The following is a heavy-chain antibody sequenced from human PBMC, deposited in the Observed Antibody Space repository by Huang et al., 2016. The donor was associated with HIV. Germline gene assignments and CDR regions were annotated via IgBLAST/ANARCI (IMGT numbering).Heavy chain of an antibody. CDR3: ARDARELRDYLERFNWFAP. Sequence: QVQLVQSGSEFKKPGASVRVSCKASGYSFSDYAVNGVRQAPGQGLEWMGWINTKTGNATYVQGFRGRFVFSLDTSVKTAYLHISSLKTEDAAVYYCARDARELRDYLERFNWFAPWGQGTLVTVSS. D-gene: IGHD3-3*01. CDR2: INTKTGNA. CDR1: GYSFSDYA. J-gene: IGHJ5*02. V-gene: IGHV7-4-1*02.